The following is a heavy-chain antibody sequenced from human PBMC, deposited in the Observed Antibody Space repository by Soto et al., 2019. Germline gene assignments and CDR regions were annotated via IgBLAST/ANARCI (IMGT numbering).Heavy chain of an antibody. D-gene: IGHD1-26*01. V-gene: IGHV4-28*01. CDR1: GYSISSSNW. J-gene: IGHJ4*02. CDR2: IYYSGTT. CDR3: ARREIQGPIDH. Sequence: QVQLQESGPGLVKPSDTLSLTCAVSGYSISSSNWWGWIRQPPGKGLEWIGYIYYSGTTYYNPSLKSRVPMSVDTSKNQFPPKLTSVTAVDTAVYFWARREIQGPIDHWGQGTLVTVSS.